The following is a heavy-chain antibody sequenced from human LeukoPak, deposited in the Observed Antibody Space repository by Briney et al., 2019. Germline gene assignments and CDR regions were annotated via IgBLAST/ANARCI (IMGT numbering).Heavy chain of an antibody. CDR2: INHSGST. Sequence: SETLSLTCAVYGGSFSGYYWSWIRQPPGKGLEWIGEINHSGSTNYNSSLKSRVTISVDTSKNQFSLKLSSVTAADTAVYYCARARIVVVPAAIRPNWFDPWGQGTLVTVSS. D-gene: IGHD2-2*02. CDR1: GGSFSGYY. J-gene: IGHJ5*02. CDR3: ARARIVVVPAAIRPNWFDP. V-gene: IGHV4-34*01.